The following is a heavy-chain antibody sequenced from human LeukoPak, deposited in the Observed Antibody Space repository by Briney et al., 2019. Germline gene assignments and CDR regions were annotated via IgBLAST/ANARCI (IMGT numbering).Heavy chain of an antibody. CDR3: ARGLPNWNYGGWQTSPYYFDY. CDR2: INHSGST. CDR1: GGSFSGYY. J-gene: IGHJ4*02. V-gene: IGHV4-34*01. Sequence: SETLSLTCAVYGGSFSGYYWSWIRQPPGKGLEWIGEINHSGSTNYNPSLKSRVTISVDTSKNQFSLKLSSVTAADTAVYYCARGLPNWNYGGWQTSPYYFDYWGQGTLVNVSS. D-gene: IGHD1-7*01.